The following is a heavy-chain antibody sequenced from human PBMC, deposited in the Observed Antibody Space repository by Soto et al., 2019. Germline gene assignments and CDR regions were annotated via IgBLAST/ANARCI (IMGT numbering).Heavy chain of an antibody. D-gene: IGHD2-2*01. J-gene: IGHJ6*02. Sequence: EVRLVESGGGLVKPGESLRVSCVVSGLSFSTAWMSWVRQAPRKGLEWVGRIKRNNEGGTTDYAAPVQGRFTISRDDSKNTLYLQMNSLKTEDTAVYYCTTSSTGYLNYYSGLDVWGQGTTVTVSS. CDR1: GLSFSTAW. V-gene: IGHV3-15*07. CDR3: TTSSTGYLNYYSGLDV. CDR2: IKRNNEGGTT.